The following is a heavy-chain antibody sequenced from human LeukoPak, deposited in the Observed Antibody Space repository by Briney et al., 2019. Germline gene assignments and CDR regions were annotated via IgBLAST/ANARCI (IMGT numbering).Heavy chain of an antibody. D-gene: IGHD2-21*02. V-gene: IGHV1-46*01. CDR3: ARVAWEGSYCGGDCYPFDY. Sequence: SVKVSPKASLSTFTPYYMHSVTQARSQGPEGMGISNSGGCSTSYEQKFQGRVTMTRDTSTSTVYMELSSLRSEDTAVYYCARVAWEGSYCGGDCYPFDYWGQGTLVTVSS. J-gene: IGHJ4*02. CDR1: LSTFTPYY. CDR2: SNSGGCST.